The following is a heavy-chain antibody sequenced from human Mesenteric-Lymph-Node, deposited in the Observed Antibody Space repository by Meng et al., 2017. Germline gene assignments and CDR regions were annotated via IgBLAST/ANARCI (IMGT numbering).Heavy chain of an antibody. J-gene: IGHJ4*02. V-gene: IGHV3-21*01. CDR1: GFTFSSYT. CDR3: ARDTPGLLFDY. Sequence: EVQLVESGGGLVKPGGSLRLSCAASGFTFSSYTMNWVRRAPGKGLEWVSSISSSSNYIYSADSVKGRFTISRDNAKNSLYLQMNSLRAEDTAVYYCARDTPGLLFDYWGQGTLVTDSS. D-gene: IGHD5-18*01. CDR2: ISSSSNYI.